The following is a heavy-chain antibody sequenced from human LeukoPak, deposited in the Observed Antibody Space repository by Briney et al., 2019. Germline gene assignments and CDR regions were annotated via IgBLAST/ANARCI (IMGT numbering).Heavy chain of an antibody. V-gene: IGHV3-48*03. CDR1: GFTFSSYE. CDR3: ARDRITISDY. CDR2: ISSSGSTI. Sequence: GGSLRLSCAASGFTFSSYEMNWVRQAPGKGLEWVSYISSSGSTIYYADSVKGRFTISRDNAKNSLYLQMNSLRAEDTALYYCARDRITISDYWGQGTLVTVSS. D-gene: IGHD3-3*01. J-gene: IGHJ4*02.